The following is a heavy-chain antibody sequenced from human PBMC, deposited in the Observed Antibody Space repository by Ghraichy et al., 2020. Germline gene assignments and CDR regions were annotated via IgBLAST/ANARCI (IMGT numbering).Heavy chain of an antibody. CDR1: GFTFSSYA. CDR2: ISGSGGST. CDR3: ATRGRGSSGYYPTGIDY. D-gene: IGHD3-22*01. Sequence: GGSLRLSCAASGFTFSSYAMSWVRQAPGKRLEWVSAISGSGGSTYYADSVKGRFTISRDNSKNTLYLQMNSLRAEDTAVYYCATRGRGSSGYYPTGIDYWGQGTLVTVSS. J-gene: IGHJ4*02. V-gene: IGHV3-23*01.